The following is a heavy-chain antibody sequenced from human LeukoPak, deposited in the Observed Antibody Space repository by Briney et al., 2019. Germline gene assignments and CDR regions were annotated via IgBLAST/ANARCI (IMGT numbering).Heavy chain of an antibody. J-gene: IGHJ6*03. Sequence: GASVKVSCKASGYTFTSYDINWVRQATGQGLEWMGWINPNSGGTNYAQKFQGRVTMTRDTSISTAYMELSRLRSDDTAVYYCARGPAPSYFNYVDASMDVWGKGTTVTVSS. D-gene: IGHD4-11*01. CDR1: GYTFTSYD. CDR3: ARGPAPSYFNYVDASMDV. CDR2: INPNSGGT. V-gene: IGHV1-2*02.